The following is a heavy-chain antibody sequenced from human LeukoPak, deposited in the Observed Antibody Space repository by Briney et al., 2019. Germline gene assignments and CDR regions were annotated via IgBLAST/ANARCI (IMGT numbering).Heavy chain of an antibody. CDR2: IKGDGSST. V-gene: IGHV3-74*01. D-gene: IGHD1-26*01. CDR1: GFTFSSSW. Sequence: GGSLRLSCAASGFTFSSSWMHWVRQAPGKGLVWVSRIKGDGSSTSYADSVKGRFTISRDNAKNMVYLQMNSLRAEDTAVYYCAREPMGVTGYWGQGTLVTVSS. J-gene: IGHJ4*02. CDR3: AREPMGVTGY.